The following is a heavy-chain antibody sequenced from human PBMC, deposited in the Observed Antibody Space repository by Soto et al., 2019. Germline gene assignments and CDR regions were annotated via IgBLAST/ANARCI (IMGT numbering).Heavy chain of an antibody. J-gene: IGHJ3*02. CDR2: IKQDGSEK. V-gene: IGHV3-7*01. CDR3: ARSITTPVLRYFVLWRGEFFDAFDI. CDR1: GFTFSSYW. Sequence: GGSLRLSCAASGFTFSSYWMSWVHQAPGKGLEWVANIKQDGSEKYYVDSVKGRFTISRDNAKNSLYLQMNSLRAEDTAVYYCARSITTPVLRYFVLWRGEFFDAFDIWGQGTMVIVSS. D-gene: IGHD3-9*01.